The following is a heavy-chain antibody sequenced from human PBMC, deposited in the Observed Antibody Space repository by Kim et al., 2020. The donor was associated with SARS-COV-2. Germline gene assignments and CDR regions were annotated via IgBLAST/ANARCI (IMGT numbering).Heavy chain of an antibody. V-gene: IGHV4-59*08. CDR1: GGSISSYY. D-gene: IGHD5-18*01. CDR3: ARLGRIQLWPLGAFDI. CDR2: IYYSGST. Sequence: SETLSLTCTVSGGSISSYYWSWIRQPPGKGLEWIGYIYYSGSTNYNPSLKSRVTISVDTSKNQFSLKLSSVTAADTAVYYCARLGRIQLWPLGAFDIWGQGTMVTVSS. J-gene: IGHJ3*02.